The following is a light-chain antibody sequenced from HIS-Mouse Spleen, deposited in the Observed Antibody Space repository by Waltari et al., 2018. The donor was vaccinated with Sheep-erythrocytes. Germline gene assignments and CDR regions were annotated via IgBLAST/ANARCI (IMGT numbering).Light chain of an antibody. J-gene: IGLJ3*02. CDR2: EGS. CDR1: SSDVGSYNL. Sequence: QSALTQPASVSGSPGQSITISCTGTSSDVGSYNLVSWYQQHPGKAPKLMIYEGSKRPSGFSNLFSRSKSGNTASLSISGLEAEDEADYYCCSYAGSSTPWVCGGGTKLTVL. V-gene: IGLV2-23*01. CDR3: CSYAGSSTPWV.